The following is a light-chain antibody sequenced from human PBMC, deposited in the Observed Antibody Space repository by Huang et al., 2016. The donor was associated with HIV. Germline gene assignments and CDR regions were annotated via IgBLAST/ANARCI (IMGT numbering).Light chain of an antibody. CDR1: QSISSW. Sequence: DIQMTQSPSTLSASVGDRVTITCRASQSISSWLAWYQQKPGKAPKPLIYKASNLEIGVPSRFSGSGSGTEFTLTISSLQPDDFATYYCQQYNSYSGTFGQGTKVEIK. CDR2: KAS. V-gene: IGKV1-5*03. J-gene: IGKJ1*01. CDR3: QQYNSYSGT.